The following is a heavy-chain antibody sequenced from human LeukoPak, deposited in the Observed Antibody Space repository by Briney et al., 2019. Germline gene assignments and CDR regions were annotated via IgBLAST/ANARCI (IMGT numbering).Heavy chain of an antibody. CDR2: LMTSGYT. V-gene: IGHV4-4*07. Sequence: PSETLSLTCTVSGASVTNYHWSWVRQPAGKGLEWIGRLMTSGYTDYNPSLKSRDTISVDKSMNQFSLRLTSVAPADTAVYYCASVEIPATGAFDYWGQGTLVTVS. J-gene: IGHJ4*02. D-gene: IGHD1-14*01. CDR3: ASVEIPATGAFDY. CDR1: GASVTNYH.